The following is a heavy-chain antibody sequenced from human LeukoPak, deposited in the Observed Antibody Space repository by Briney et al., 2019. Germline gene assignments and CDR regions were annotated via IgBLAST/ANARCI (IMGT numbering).Heavy chain of an antibody. CDR1: GFTFSDYY. D-gene: IGHD4-17*01. CDR3: ARVRATVTTVSHKYYYGMDV. Sequence: GGSLRLSCAASGFTFSDYYMSWIRQAPGKGLEWVSYISSSGSTIYYADSVKGRFTISRDNAKNSLYLQMNSLRAEDTAVYYCARVRATVTTVSHKYYYGMDVWGQGTTVTVSS. CDR2: ISSSGSTI. V-gene: IGHV3-11*01. J-gene: IGHJ6*02.